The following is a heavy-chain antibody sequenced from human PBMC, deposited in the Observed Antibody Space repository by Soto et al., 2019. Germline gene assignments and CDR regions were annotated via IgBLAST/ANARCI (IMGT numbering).Heavy chain of an antibody. J-gene: IGHJ6*02. Sequence: GGSLRLSCAASGFTFSSYAMHWVRQAPGKGLEWVAVISYDGSNKYYADSVKGRFTISRDNSKNTLYLQMNSLRAEDTAVYYCARGPRITMVRGVRRGVSYGMDVWGQGTTVTVA. CDR2: ISYDGSNK. D-gene: IGHD3-10*01. V-gene: IGHV3-30-3*01. CDR3: ARGPRITMVRGVRRGVSYGMDV. CDR1: GFTFSSYA.